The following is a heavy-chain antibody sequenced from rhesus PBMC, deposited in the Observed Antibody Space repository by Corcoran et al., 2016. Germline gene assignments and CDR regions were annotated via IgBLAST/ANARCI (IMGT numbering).Heavy chain of an antibody. CDR1: GGSISSHY. CDR3: ARDRARFDV. Sequence: QVQLPESGPGLVKPSETLSLTCAVSGGSISSHYWSWIRQPPGKGLAWSGRIYGSGGSTDSNPSLKSRVTSSTDTSKNQFSLKLSSVTAADTAVYYCARDRARFDVWGPGVLVTVSS. J-gene: IGHJ5-1*01. CDR2: IYGSGGST. V-gene: IGHV4-160*01.